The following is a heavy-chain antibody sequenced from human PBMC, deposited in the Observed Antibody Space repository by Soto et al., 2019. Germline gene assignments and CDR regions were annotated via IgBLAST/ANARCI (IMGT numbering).Heavy chain of an antibody. Sequence: QVQLVQSGPEVKKPGASVKVSCKATGYTFRSYGVTWVRQAPGQGLEWMGWISGYNGNTEYAQKLQGRVTMTTDTSTSTVYIELRSLGSADTAVYYCARDRGVVTSGSAYYFDYWGLGTLVTVSS. CDR1: GYTFRSYG. V-gene: IGHV1-18*01. J-gene: IGHJ4*02. D-gene: IGHD2-2*01. CDR2: ISGYNGNT. CDR3: ARDRGVVTSGSAYYFDY.